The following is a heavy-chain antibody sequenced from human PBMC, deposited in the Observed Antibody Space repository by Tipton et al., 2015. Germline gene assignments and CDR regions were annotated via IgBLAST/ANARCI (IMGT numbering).Heavy chain of an antibody. CDR1: GGSFSDYY. J-gene: IGHJ1*01. V-gene: IGHV4-59*01. CDR3: ARASIIRGYYHDSSRYYLFNS. CDR2: IYYSGST. D-gene: IGHD3-22*01. Sequence: TLSLTCTVSGGSFSDYYWSWIRQSPGEGLEWIGYIYYSGSTNYNPSLRSRVAMSMDTSKNQFSLKLSSVIAADTAVYYCARASIIRGYYHDSSRYYLFNSWGQGTLVTVSS.